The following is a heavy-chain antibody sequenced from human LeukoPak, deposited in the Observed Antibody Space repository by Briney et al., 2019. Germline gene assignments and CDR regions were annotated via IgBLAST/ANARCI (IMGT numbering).Heavy chain of an antibody. Sequence: ASVKVSCKASGYSFTDYYMHWVRQAPGQGLEWMGWINTNSGGTKYGQKFQGRVTMTRDTSITTAYMELSRLRSDDTAVYYCARQNKWSDGVDIWGQGTMVTVSS. V-gene: IGHV1-2*02. CDR2: INTNSGGT. CDR1: GYSFTDYY. D-gene: IGHD1-26*01. CDR3: ARQNKWSDGVDI. J-gene: IGHJ3*02.